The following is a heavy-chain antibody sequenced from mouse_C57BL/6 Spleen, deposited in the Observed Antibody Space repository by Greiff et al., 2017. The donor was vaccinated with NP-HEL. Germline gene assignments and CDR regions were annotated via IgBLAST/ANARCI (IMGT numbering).Heavy chain of an antibody. CDR2: INPSTGGT. CDR1: GYSFSGYY. Sequence: VQLKESGPELVKPGASVKISCKASGYSFSGYYMNWVKQSPEKSLEWIGEINPSTGGTTYNQKFKAKATLTVDKSSSTAYMQLKSLTSEDSAVYYCARSGAYYGSSYDYWGQGTTLTVSS. J-gene: IGHJ2*01. CDR3: ARSGAYYGSSYDY. D-gene: IGHD1-1*01. V-gene: IGHV1-42*01.